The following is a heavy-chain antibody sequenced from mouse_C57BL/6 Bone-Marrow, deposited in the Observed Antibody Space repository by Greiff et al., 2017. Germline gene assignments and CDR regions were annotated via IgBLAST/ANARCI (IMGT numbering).Heavy chain of an antibody. Sequence: QVQLQQPGAELVKPGASVKLSCKASGYTFTSYWMQWVKQRPGQGLEWIGEIDPSDSYTNYNQKFKGKATLTVDTSSSTAYMQLSSLTSEDSAVYYCASFGGGENFDDWGQGTTLTVSS. CDR1: GYTFTSYW. J-gene: IGHJ2*01. CDR2: IDPSDSYT. CDR3: ASFGGGENFDD. V-gene: IGHV1-50*01.